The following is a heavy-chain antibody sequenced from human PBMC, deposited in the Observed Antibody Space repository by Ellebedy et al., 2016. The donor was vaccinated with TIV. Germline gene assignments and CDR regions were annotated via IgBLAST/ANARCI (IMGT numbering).Heavy chain of an antibody. V-gene: IGHV1-8*01. J-gene: IGHJ4*02. Sequence: AASVKVSCKASGYTFTSYDINWARQATGQGLEWMGWMNPNSGNTGYAQKFQGRVTMTRNTSISTAYMELSSLRSEDTAVYYCARGGGLLMVYASENDYWGQGTLVTVSS. D-gene: IGHD2-8*01. CDR2: MNPNSGNT. CDR1: GYTFTSYD. CDR3: ARGGGLLMVYASENDY.